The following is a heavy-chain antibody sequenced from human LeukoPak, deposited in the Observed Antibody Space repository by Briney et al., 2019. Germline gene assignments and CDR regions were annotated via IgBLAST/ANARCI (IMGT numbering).Heavy chain of an antibody. Sequence: GGSLRLSCAASGFTFSSYAMTWVRQAPGKGLEWVGFIASKTYGGTAEYAASVKGRFTISRDDSKSIAYLQMNSLKTEDTAVYFCSRDQTPYYWGQGTLVTVSS. J-gene: IGHJ4*02. V-gene: IGHV3-49*04. CDR1: GFTFSSYA. CDR2: IASKTYGGTA. CDR3: SRDQTPYY.